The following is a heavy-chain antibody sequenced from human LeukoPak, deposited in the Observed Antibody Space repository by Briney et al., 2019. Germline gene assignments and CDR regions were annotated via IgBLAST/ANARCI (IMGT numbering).Heavy chain of an antibody. CDR2: ISWNSGSI. D-gene: IGHD4-11*01. CDR3: ARGRYTVTKYYFDY. J-gene: IGHJ4*02. CDR1: GFTFDDYA. Sequence: PGRSLRLSCAASGFTFDDYAMHWVRQAPGKGLEWVSGISWNSGSIGYADSVKGRFTISRDNAKNSLYLQMNSLRAEDTAVYYCARGRYTVTKYYFDYWGQGTLVTVSS. V-gene: IGHV3-9*01.